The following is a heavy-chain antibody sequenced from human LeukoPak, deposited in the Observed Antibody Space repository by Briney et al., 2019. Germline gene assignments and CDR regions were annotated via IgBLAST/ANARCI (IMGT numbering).Heavy chain of an antibody. Sequence: SETLSLTCAVSGYSISSGHYWAWIRQPPGKGLEWIGSIYHSGSTYYNPSLKSRVTISVDTSKNQFSLKLSSVTAADTAVYYCARDIVVVVAASYFDYWGQGTLVTVSS. CDR1: GYSISSGHY. CDR3: ARDIVVVVAASYFDY. J-gene: IGHJ4*02. CDR2: IYHSGST. D-gene: IGHD2-15*01. V-gene: IGHV4-38-2*02.